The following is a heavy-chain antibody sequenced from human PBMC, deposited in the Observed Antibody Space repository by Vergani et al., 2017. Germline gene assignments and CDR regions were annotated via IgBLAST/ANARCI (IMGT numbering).Heavy chain of an antibody. CDR2: IYYSGST. CDR1: GGSISSYY. V-gene: IGHV4-59*01. D-gene: IGHD2-15*01. Sequence: QVQLQESGPGLVTPSETLSLTCTVSGGSISSYYWSWIRQPPGKGLEWIGYIYYSGSTNYNPSLKSRVTIAVDTSKNQFSLKLSAVTAADTAVYYCARWWIRGMDVWGQGTTVTFSS. CDR3: ARWWIRGMDV. J-gene: IGHJ6*02.